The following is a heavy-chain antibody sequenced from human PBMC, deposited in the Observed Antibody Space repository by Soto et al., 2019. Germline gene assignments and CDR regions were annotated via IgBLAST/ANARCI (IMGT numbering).Heavy chain of an antibody. CDR2: IYYTVGT. CDR1: GDSISSHR. Sequence: QVQLQESVPGLVEPSGTLSLTCTISGDSISSHRWSWIRQPPWKGLEYIGLIYYTVGTSYNSSLRSHVTMSIDTYKNQFYLKLSSVSAADTAVYHCASTIWGDFFDSWGQGILVTVSS. V-gene: IGHV4-59*11. CDR3: ASTIWGDFFDS. D-gene: IGHD7-27*01. J-gene: IGHJ4*02.